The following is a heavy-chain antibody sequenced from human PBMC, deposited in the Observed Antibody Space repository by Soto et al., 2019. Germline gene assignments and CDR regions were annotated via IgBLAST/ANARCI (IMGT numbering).Heavy chain of an antibody. J-gene: IGHJ4*02. Sequence: SETLSLTCTVSGGSINSGDYYWSLIRQPPGKGLEWIGYFYYSGGTYYNPSLKSRITISVDPSKNQFSLKLSSVTAADTAVYYCASDTSGYTYKHYWGQGTLVTVSS. CDR3: ASDTSGYTYKHY. CDR2: FYYSGGT. CDR1: GGSINSGDYY. D-gene: IGHD3-22*01. V-gene: IGHV4-30-4*01.